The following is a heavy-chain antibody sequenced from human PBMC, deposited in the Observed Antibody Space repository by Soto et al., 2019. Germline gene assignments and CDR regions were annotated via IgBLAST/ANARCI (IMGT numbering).Heavy chain of an antibody. CDR3: AKDLYGKFLEWLLNYYYYGMDV. V-gene: IGHV3-30*18. J-gene: IGHJ6*02. CDR2: ISYDGSNK. CDR1: GFTFSSYG. D-gene: IGHD3-3*01. Sequence: LRLSCAASGFTFSSYGVHWVRQAPGKGLEWVAVISYDGSNKYYADSVKGRFTISRDNSKNTLYLQMNSLRAEDTAVYYCAKDLYGKFLEWLLNYYYYGMDVWGQGTTVTVSS.